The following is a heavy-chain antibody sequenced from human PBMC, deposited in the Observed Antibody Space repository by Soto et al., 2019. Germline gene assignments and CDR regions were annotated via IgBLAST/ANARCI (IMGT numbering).Heavy chain of an antibody. CDR3: TSPSGYSSSSVRDY. V-gene: IGHV3-73*01. CDR2: IRSKANSYAT. J-gene: IGHJ4*02. CDR1: GFTFSGSA. D-gene: IGHD6-13*01. Sequence: EVQLVESGGGLVQPGGSLKLSCAASGFTFSGSAMHWVRQASGKGLEWVGRIRSKANSYATAYAASVKGRFTISRDDSKNTAYLQMNSLKTEDTAVYYCTSPSGYSSSSVRDYWGQGTLVTVSS.